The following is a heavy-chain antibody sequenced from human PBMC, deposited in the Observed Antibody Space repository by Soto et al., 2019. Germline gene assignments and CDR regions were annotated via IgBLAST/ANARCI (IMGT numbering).Heavy chain of an antibody. CDR3: ARWGDIVVVPAAIPLYYYYGMDV. CDR2: IIPICGTA. Sequence: QVQLVQSGAEVKKPGSSVKVSCKASGGTFSSYAISWVRQAPGQGLEWMGGIIPICGTANYAQKFQGRVTITADESTSTAYIELSSLRSEDTAVYYCARWGDIVVVPAAIPLYYYYGMDVWGQGTTVTVSS. CDR1: GGTFSSYA. V-gene: IGHV1-69*01. J-gene: IGHJ6*02. D-gene: IGHD2-2*01.